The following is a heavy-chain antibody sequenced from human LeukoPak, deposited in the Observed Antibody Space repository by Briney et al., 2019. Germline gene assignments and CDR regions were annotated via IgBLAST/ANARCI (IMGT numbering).Heavy chain of an antibody. D-gene: IGHD1-20*01. CDR2: IYSGGST. V-gene: IGHV3-53*01. CDR1: GFTVSSNY. CDR3: ARLTGRRYYCYGMDV. Sequence: GGSLRLSCAASGFTVSSNYMSWVRQAPGKGLEWVSVIYSGGSTYYADSVKGRFTISRDNSKNTLYLQMNSLRAEDTAVYYCARLTGRRYYCYGMDVWGQGTTVTVSS. J-gene: IGHJ6*02.